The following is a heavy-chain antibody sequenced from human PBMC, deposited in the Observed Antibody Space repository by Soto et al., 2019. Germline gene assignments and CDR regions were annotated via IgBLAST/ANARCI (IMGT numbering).Heavy chain of an antibody. Sequence: GESLKISCAASGFTFSSYAMHWVRQAPGKGLEWVAVISYDGSNKYYADSVKGRFTISRDNSKNTLYLQMNSLRAEDTAVYYCARDNKSPEGATLGDYYYYGMDVWGQGTTVTVSS. D-gene: IGHD1-26*01. CDR2: ISYDGSNK. CDR1: GFTFSSYA. CDR3: ARDNKSPEGATLGDYYYYGMDV. V-gene: IGHV3-30-3*01. J-gene: IGHJ6*02.